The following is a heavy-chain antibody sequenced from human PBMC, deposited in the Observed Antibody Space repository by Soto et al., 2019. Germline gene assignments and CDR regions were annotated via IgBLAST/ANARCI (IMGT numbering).Heavy chain of an antibody. CDR1: GFTFSSYW. Sequence: GGSLRLSCAASGFTFSSYWMSWVRQAPGKGLEWVANIKQDGSEKYYVDSVKGRFTISRDNAKNSLYLQMNSLRAEDTAVYYCAREIYSRGFKWYYFDYWGQGTLVTVSS. CDR2: IKQDGSEK. CDR3: AREIYSRGFKWYYFDY. V-gene: IGHV3-7*01. D-gene: IGHD2-15*01. J-gene: IGHJ4*02.